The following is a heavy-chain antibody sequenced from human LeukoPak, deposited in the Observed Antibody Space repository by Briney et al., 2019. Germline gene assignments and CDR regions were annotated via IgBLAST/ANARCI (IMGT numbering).Heavy chain of an antibody. D-gene: IGHD6-13*01. CDR2: ISGSGGST. CDR1: GFTFSSYA. J-gene: IGHJ4*02. Sequence: GGSLRLSCAASGFTFSSYAMSWVCQAPGKGLEWVSAISGSGGSTYYADSVKGRFTISRDNSKNTLYLQMNSLRAEDTAVYYCAKDRQWSSSCLDCWGQGTLVTVSS. CDR3: AKDRQWSSSCLDC. V-gene: IGHV3-23*01.